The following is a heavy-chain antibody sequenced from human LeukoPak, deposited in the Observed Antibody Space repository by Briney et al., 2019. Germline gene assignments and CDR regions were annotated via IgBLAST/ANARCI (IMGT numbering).Heavy chain of an antibody. Sequence: GGSLRLSCAASASGVSFSSHSMTWVRQAPGKGLEWISYCHSNSNYIFYAASVKGRFTVSIDNVRNSLYLQMNSLRAEDTAMYYCAREYNSRATFDYWGQRTLVTVSS. CDR2: CHSNSNYI. CDR3: AREYNSRATFDY. J-gene: IGHJ4*02. V-gene: IGHV3-21*05. D-gene: IGHD1-20*01. CDR1: ASGVSFSSHS.